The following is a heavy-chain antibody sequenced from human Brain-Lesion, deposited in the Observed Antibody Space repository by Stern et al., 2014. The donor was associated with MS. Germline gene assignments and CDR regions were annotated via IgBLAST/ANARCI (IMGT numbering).Heavy chain of an antibody. V-gene: IGHV4-61*02. Sequence: VHLVESGPGLVKPSQTLSLTCTVSGGPISSHSYYWSWIRQPAGKGLEWMGRIYAVGNPNYNPSLKSRVSLSVDPSKNQLPLRLSFGTASDTAVYYCARDYGDLEFDLWGQGTLVTVSS. CDR3: ARDYGDLEFDL. J-gene: IGHJ4*02. D-gene: IGHD4-17*01. CDR1: GGPISSHSYY. CDR2: IYAVGNP.